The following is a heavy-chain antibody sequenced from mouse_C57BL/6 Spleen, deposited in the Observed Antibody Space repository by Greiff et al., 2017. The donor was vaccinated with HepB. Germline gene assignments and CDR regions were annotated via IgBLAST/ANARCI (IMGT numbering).Heavy chain of an antibody. D-gene: IGHD4-1*01. CDR2: IDPSDSYT. CDR3: ARREGLTGNY. J-gene: IGHJ2*01. CDR1: GYTFTSYW. Sequence: QVQLQQPGAELVKPGASVKLSCKASGYTFTSYWMHWVKQRPGQGLEWIGEIDPSDSYTNYNQKFKGKATLTVDTSSSTAYMQLSSLTSEDSAVYYRARREGLTGNYWGQGTTLTVSS. V-gene: IGHV1-50*01.